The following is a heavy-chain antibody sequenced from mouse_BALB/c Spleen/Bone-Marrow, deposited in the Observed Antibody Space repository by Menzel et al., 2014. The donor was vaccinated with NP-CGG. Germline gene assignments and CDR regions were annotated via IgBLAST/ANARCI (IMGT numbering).Heavy chain of an antibody. V-gene: IGHV5-9-3*01. Sequence: EVKLVESGGSLVKPGGSLKLSCAASGFTFSSYAMSWVRQTPEKRLEWVATISSGGSYTYYPDSVKGRFTISRDNAKNTLYLQMSSLRSEDTAMYYCARQREVRPYYYAMDYWGQGTSVTVSS. D-gene: IGHD2-14*01. CDR1: GFTFSSYA. CDR2: ISSGGSYT. J-gene: IGHJ4*01. CDR3: ARQREVRPYYYAMDY.